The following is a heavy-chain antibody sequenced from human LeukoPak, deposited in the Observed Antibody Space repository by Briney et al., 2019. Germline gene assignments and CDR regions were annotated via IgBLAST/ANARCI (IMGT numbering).Heavy chain of an antibody. J-gene: IGHJ4*02. CDR1: GGSISSGGYY. V-gene: IGHV4-31*03. CDR2: IYYSGST. D-gene: IGHD3-22*01. CDR3: ARDYYDSSGYYYGGFDY. Sequence: SETLSLTCTVSGGSISSGGYYWSWIRQHPGKGLEWIGYIYYSGSTYYNPSLKSRVTISVDTSKNQFSLKLSSVTAADTAVYYCARDYYDSSGYYYGGFDYWGQGTLVTVSS.